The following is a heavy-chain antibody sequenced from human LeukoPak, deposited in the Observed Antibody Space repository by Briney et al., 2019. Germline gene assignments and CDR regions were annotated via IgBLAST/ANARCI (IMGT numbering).Heavy chain of an antibody. V-gene: IGHV5-51*01. J-gene: IGHJ4*02. CDR2: IYPGDSDT. D-gene: IGHD3-3*01. Sequence: GESLKISCKGSGYSFTSYWIGWVRQMPGKGLEWMGIIYPGDSDTRYTPYFQGQVTISADKSISTAYLQWSSLKASDTAMYYCARRITIFGVLTPGYFDYWGQGTLVTVSS. CDR1: GYSFTSYW. CDR3: ARRITIFGVLTPGYFDY.